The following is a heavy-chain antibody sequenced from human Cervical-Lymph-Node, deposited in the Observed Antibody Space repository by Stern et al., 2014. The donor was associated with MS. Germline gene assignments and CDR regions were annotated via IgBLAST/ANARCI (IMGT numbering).Heavy chain of an antibody. Sequence: EQLVESGGGVVQPGRSLSLSCVASGFSFSTYAMHWVRQAPGKGLGWVAFVSYDGTQRNSTDSVKARFTISRDNSKNTLYLHMHSLRDEDTAVYFCARGGRGVGLEYWGQGALVTVSS. D-gene: IGHD3-10*01. CDR2: VSYDGTQR. V-gene: IGHV3-30-3*01. J-gene: IGHJ4*02. CDR1: GFSFSTYA. CDR3: ARGGRGVGLEY.